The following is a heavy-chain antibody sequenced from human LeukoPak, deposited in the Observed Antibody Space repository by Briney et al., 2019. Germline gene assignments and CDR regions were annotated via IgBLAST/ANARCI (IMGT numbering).Heavy chain of an antibody. CDR3: VRGAYSSSWLNFDY. CDR2: IPYDGSNK. Sequence: GRTLRLSCAASGFTFSSYAMHWVRQAPGKGLEWVALIPYDGSNKYYADSVKGRFTVSRDNSKNTLYLQMNSLRAEDTAVYYCVRGAYSSSWLNFDYWGQGALVTVSS. V-gene: IGHV3-30*04. D-gene: IGHD6-13*01. CDR1: GFTFSSYA. J-gene: IGHJ4*02.